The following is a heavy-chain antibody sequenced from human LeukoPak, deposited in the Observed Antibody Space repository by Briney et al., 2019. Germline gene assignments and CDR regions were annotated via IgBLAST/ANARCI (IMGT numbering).Heavy chain of an antibody. CDR3: ARGGSSTSRPIDW. Sequence: GGSLRLSCAASGFTFSSYAMHWVRQAPGKGLEYVSAISSNGGSTYYADSVKGRFTISRDNSKNTLYLQMGSLRAEDMAVYYCARGGSSTSRPIDWWGQGTLVTVSS. CDR2: ISSNGGST. V-gene: IGHV3-64*02. CDR1: GFTFSSYA. J-gene: IGHJ4*02. D-gene: IGHD2-2*01.